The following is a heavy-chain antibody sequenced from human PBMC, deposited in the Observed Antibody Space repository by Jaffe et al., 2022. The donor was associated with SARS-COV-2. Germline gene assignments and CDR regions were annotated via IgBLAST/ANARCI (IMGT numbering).Heavy chain of an antibody. V-gene: IGHV1-46*01. CDR1: GYTFTSYY. Sequence: QVQLVQSGAEVKKPGASVKVSCKASGYTFTSYYMHWVRQAPGQGLEWMGIINPSGGSTSYAQKFQGRVTMTRDTSTSTVYMELSSLRSEDTAVYYCARERSIHPGGGSSRREEWFDPWGQGTLVTVSS. CDR2: INPSGGST. J-gene: IGHJ5*02. D-gene: IGHD6-6*01. CDR3: ARERSIHPGGGSSRREEWFDP.